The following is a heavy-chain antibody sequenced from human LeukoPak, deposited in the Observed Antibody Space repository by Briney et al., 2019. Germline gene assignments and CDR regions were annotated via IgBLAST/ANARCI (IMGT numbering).Heavy chain of an antibody. D-gene: IGHD4-17*01. Sequence: GGSLRLSCAASGFTFSSYGMHWVRQAPGKGLEWVAVIWYDGSNKYYADSVKGRFTISRGNSKNTLYLQMNSLRAEDTAVYYCARDDYGDYSFIDYLGQGTLVTVSS. J-gene: IGHJ4*02. CDR1: GFTFSSYG. CDR3: ARDDYGDYSFIDY. CDR2: IWYDGSNK. V-gene: IGHV3-33*01.